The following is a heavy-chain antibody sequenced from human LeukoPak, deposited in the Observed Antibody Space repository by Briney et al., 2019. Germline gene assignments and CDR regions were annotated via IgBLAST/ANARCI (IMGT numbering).Heavy chain of an antibody. CDR3: ARESDYYGSGSLRGYYYYMDV. CDR1: GFTFSSYA. D-gene: IGHD3-10*01. CDR2: ISYDGSNK. V-gene: IGHV3-30*14. Sequence: PGRSLRLSCAASGFTFSSYAMHWVRQAPGKGLEWVAVISYDGSNKYYADSVKGRFTIPRDNSKNTLYLQMNSLRAEDTAVYYCARESDYYGSGSLRGYYYYMDVWGKGTTVTVSS. J-gene: IGHJ6*03.